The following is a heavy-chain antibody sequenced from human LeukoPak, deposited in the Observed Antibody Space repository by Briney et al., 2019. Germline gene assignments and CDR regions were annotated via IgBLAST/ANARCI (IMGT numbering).Heavy chain of an antibody. CDR1: GFTFSSSA. V-gene: IGHV3-23*01. CDR3: ARSSYYDSSGYSPAD. J-gene: IGHJ4*02. Sequence: GGSLRLSCAASGFTFSSSAMSWVRQAPGKGLEWVSAISNNGGYTYYADSVKGRFTISRDNSKNTLYLQMNSLRAEDTAIYYCARSSYYDSSGYSPADWGQGTLVTVSS. CDR2: ISNNGGYT. D-gene: IGHD3-22*01.